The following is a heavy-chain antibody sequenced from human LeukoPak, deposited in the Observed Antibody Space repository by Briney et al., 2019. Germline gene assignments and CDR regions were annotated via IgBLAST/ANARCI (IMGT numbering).Heavy chain of an antibody. CDR1: GYTFISYY. CDR2: INPSGGST. V-gene: IGHV1-46*01. J-gene: IGHJ4*02. D-gene: IGHD6-13*01. Sequence: ASVKVSCKASGYTFISYYMHWVRQAPGQGLEWMGIINPSGGSTSYAQKFQGRVTMTRDTSTSTVYMELSSLRSEDTAVYYCASRGVFDSSSSELGVVDYWGQGTLVTVSS. CDR3: ASRGVFDSSSSELGVVDY.